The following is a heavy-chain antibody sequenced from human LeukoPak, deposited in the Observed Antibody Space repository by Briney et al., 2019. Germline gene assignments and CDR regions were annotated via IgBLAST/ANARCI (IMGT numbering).Heavy chain of an antibody. CDR1: GFTVSSNY. CDR3: ARDSSSWDAFDI. J-gene: IGHJ3*02. D-gene: IGHD6-13*01. CDR2: IYSGGST. Sequence: PGGSLRLSCAASGFTVSSNYMSWVRQAPGKGLEWVSVIYSGGSTYYADSVKGRFTISRDNSKNTLCLQMNSLRAEDTAVYYCARDSSSWDAFDIWGQGTMVTVSS. V-gene: IGHV3-66*01.